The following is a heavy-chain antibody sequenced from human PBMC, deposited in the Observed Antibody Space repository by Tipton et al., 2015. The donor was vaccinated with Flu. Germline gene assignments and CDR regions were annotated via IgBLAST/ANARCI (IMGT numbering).Heavy chain of an antibody. D-gene: IGHD3-10*01. CDR3: AREGYGSGGFVNDAFNL. V-gene: IGHV3-48*02. CDR2: INSRSTTM. CDR1: GFPFNTYS. J-gene: IGHJ3*01. Sequence: SLRLSCAASGFPFNTYSMNWVRQAPGKGPEWVSCINSRSTTMYYGDSVRGRFTISRDNAKNSLYLQMNNLRDEDTAVYYCAREGYGSGGFVNDAFNLWGQGTTVTVSS.